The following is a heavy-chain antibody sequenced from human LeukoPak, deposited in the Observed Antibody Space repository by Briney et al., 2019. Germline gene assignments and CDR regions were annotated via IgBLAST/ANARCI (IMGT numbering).Heavy chain of an antibody. Sequence: GGSLRLSCAASGFTFSSYGLHWVRQAPGKGLEGVAVIWYDGSNKYYADSVKGRFTISRDNSKNTLYLQMNSLRAEDTAVYYCARSSDYDSSGSFDYWGQGTLVTVSS. D-gene: IGHD3-22*01. CDR3: ARSSDYDSSGSFDY. J-gene: IGHJ4*02. CDR2: IWYDGSNK. CDR1: GFTFSSYG. V-gene: IGHV3-33*01.